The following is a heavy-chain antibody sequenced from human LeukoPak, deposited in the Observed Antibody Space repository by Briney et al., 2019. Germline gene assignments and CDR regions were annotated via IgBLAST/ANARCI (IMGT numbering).Heavy chain of an antibody. D-gene: IGHD1-26*01. V-gene: IGHV4-4*07. Sequence: PSQTLSLTCTVSGGSISSYYWTWIRQPAGKGLEWIGRIYSSGGTNYNPSLKSRVTMSVDMSKNKFSLKLSSVTAADTAVYYCASYSGSNVYYGYWGPGTLVTVS. J-gene: IGHJ4*02. CDR3: ASYSGSNVYYGY. CDR2: IYSSGGT. CDR1: GGSISSYY.